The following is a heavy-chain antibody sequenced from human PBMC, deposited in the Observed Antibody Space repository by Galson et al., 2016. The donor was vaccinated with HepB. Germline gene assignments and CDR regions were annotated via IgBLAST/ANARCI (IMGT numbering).Heavy chain of an antibody. CDR2: ISTFNGYT. J-gene: IGHJ6*02. V-gene: IGHV1-18*01. CDR3: ARDGLRFLEWLRDGMDV. D-gene: IGHD3-3*01. Sequence: QGLVWLGWISTFNGYTKYAQKLQGRVTMTTDTSTSTAYMELRSLRSDDTAVYYCARDGLRFLEWLRDGMDVWGQGTLVTVSS.